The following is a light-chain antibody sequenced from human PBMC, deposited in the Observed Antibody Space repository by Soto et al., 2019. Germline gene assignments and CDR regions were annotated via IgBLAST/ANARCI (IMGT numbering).Light chain of an antibody. CDR2: DSR. Sequence: QAVVTQPPSVSGAPGQRITISCTGSSSNIGTGFHVHWYQQVPGTAPKLLIFDSRNRPSGVPDRFSGSKSGTSASLAITGLQADDEADYYCQSYDSSLSGWVFGGGTKLTVL. CDR1: SSNIGTGFH. CDR3: QSYDSSLSGWV. V-gene: IGLV1-40*01. J-gene: IGLJ3*02.